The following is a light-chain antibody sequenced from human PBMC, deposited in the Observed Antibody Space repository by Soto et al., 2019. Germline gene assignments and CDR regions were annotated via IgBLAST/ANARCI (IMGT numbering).Light chain of an antibody. CDR2: RAS. CDR3: QQYDRASWT. J-gene: IGKJ1*01. V-gene: IGKV1-5*03. CDR1: QSISSW. Sequence: DIQMTQSPSTLSASVGDRVIITCRASQSISSWLAWYQQKPGKAPDLLIYRASTLKTGIPSRFSGSGSGTEVTLTISRLQPDDFATYYCQQYDRASWTFGPGTKVEIK.